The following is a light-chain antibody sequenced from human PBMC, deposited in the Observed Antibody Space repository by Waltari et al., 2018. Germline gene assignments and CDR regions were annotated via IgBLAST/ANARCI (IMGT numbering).Light chain of an antibody. J-gene: IGKJ4*01. V-gene: IGKV1-5*03. CDR3: QQYNSYSLLT. Sequence: DIQMTQSPSTLSASVGDRFTITCRASQSISNWLAWYQQKPGNAPKLLIHKASTLESGVPSRFSGSGSGTEFTLTISSLQPDDFATYYCQQYNSYSLLTFGGGTKVEIK. CDR2: KAS. CDR1: QSISNW.